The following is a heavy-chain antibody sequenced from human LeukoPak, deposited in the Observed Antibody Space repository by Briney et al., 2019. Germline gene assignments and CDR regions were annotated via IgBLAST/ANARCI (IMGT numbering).Heavy chain of an antibody. CDR3: ARGYGYDAFDI. J-gene: IGHJ3*02. CDR2: ISYDGSNK. V-gene: IGHV3-30*04. D-gene: IGHD4-17*01. Sequence: HSGRSLRLSCAASGFTFSSYAMHWVRQAPGKGLEWVAVISYDGSNKYYADSVKGRFTISRDNSKNTLYLQMNSLRAEDTAVYYCARGYGYDAFDIWGQGTMVTVSS. CDR1: GFTFSSYA.